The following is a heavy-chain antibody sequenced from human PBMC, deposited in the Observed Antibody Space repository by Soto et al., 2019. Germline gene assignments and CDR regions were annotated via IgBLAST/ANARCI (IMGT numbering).Heavy chain of an antibody. J-gene: IGHJ6*02. V-gene: IGHV1-69*13. CDR1: GGTFSSYA. CDR3: ARGRWIQGDYYYYGMDV. Sequence: GASVKVSCKASGGTFSSYAISWVRQAPGQGLEWMGGIIPIFGTANYAQKFQGRVTITADESTSTAYMELSSLRSEDTAVYYCARGRWIQGDYYYYGMDVWGQGTTVTVSS. D-gene: IGHD5-18*01. CDR2: IIPIFGTA.